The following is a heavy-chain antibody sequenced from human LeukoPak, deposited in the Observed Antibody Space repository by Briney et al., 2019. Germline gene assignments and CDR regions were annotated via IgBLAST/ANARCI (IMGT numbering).Heavy chain of an antibody. D-gene: IGHD6-19*01. V-gene: IGHV3-48*01. J-gene: IGHJ4*02. CDR3: ARGTYSSGWLEFSDFDF. Sequence: PGGSLRLSCAASGFTFITYNMHWVRQAPGKGLEWVSYINSRSTTLYYADSVKGRFTVSRDNAKNSLYLQMNSLRVEDTAVYYCARGTYSSGWLEFSDFDFWGQGTLVTVSS. CDR1: GFTFITYN. CDR2: INSRSTTL.